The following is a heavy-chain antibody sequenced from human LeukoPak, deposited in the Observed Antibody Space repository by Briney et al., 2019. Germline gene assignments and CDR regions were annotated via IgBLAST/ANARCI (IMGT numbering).Heavy chain of an antibody. Sequence: GGSLRLSCLTSGFTLSTIAMSWVRRAPGKGLEWISGISGSGASTYYADSVKGRFTIPRDDSRNTLYLQMNSLRGDDTAVYYCAKDVGKWESLHFFDYWGQGTLVTVSS. V-gene: IGHV3-23*01. CDR3: AKDVGKWESLHFFDY. J-gene: IGHJ4*02. D-gene: IGHD1-26*01. CDR2: ISGSGAST. CDR1: GFTLSTIA.